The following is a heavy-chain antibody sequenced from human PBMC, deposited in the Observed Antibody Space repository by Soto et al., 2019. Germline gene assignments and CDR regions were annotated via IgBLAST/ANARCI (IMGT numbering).Heavy chain of an antibody. CDR2: IYYSGST. Sequence: SETLSLTCTVSGGSISSSSYYWGWIRQPPGKGLEWIGSIYYSGSTYYNPSLKSRVTISVDTSKNQFSLKLSSVTAADTAVYYCARHPDMGAEYYYYGMHVSGQATTVTVSS. CDR3: ARHPDMGAEYYYYGMHV. J-gene: IGHJ6*02. D-gene: IGHD1-26*01. CDR1: GGSISSSSYY. V-gene: IGHV4-39*01.